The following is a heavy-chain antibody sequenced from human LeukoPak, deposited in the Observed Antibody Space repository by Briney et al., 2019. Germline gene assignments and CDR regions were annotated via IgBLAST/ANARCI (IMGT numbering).Heavy chain of an antibody. CDR3: ARGGKDYGDYGEGDY. V-gene: IGHV4-39*01. J-gene: IGHJ4*02. CDR2: IYYIGNT. D-gene: IGHD4-17*01. Sequence: SETLSLTCTVSGDSISTSGYYYDWIRQPPGKGLEWIGNIYYIGNTWYNPSLKSRVTMSVDTSKNQFSLRLSSVTAADTAVYYCARGGKDYGDYGEGDYWGQGTLVTVSS. CDR1: GDSISTSGYY.